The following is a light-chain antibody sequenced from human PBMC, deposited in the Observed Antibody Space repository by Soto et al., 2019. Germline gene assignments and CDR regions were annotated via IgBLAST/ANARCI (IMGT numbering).Light chain of an antibody. CDR1: QSVSID. CDR3: QQLNSYPIT. CDR2: GTS. Sequence: EIVLTQSPATLSVSPGERATLSCRASQSVSIDLAWYQQTPGQAPRLLIYGTSTRATGIPVRFSGSGSGTDFTLTISSLQPEDFATYFCQQLNSYPITFGQGTRLEIK. J-gene: IGKJ5*01. V-gene: IGKV3-15*01.